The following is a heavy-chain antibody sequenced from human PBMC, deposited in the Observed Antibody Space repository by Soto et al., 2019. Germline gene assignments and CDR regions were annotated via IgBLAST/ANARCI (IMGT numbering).Heavy chain of an antibody. CDR3: ARESKDIVATKPLTMDV. CDR2: INHSGST. J-gene: IGHJ6*03. V-gene: IGHV4-34*01. CDR1: GGSFSGYY. D-gene: IGHD5-12*01. Sequence: QVQLQQWGAGLLKPSETLSLTCAVYGGSFSGYYWSWIRQPPGKGLEWIGEINHSGSTNYNPSLKSRVTISVDTSKNQFSLKLSSVTVADTAVYYCARESKDIVATKPLTMDVWGKGTTVTVSS.